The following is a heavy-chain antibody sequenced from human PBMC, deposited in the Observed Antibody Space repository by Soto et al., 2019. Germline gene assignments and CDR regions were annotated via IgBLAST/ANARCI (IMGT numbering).Heavy chain of an antibody. Sequence: GGSLRLSCAASGFTFSDYYMSWIRQAPGKGLEWVSYISSSGSTIYYADSVKGRFTISRDNAKNSLYLQMNSLRAEDTAVYYCARDGGWPPIQTGGAYQLLDGWNDAFDIWGQGTMVTVSS. J-gene: IGHJ3*02. D-gene: IGHD2-2*01. CDR3: ARDGGWPPIQTGGAYQLLDGWNDAFDI. V-gene: IGHV3-11*01. CDR2: ISSSGSTI. CDR1: GFTFSDYY.